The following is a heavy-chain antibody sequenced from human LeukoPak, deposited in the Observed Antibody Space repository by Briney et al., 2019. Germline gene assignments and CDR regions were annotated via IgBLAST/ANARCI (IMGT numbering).Heavy chain of an antibody. D-gene: IGHD4-17*01. CDR1: GFTFSSYS. Sequence: GGSLRLSCAAPGFTFSSYSMNWVRQAPGKGLEGGSSISSSSSYIYYADSVEGRFTISRDNAKNSLYLQMNSLRAEDTAVYYCARDQDGDYPNYFDYWGQGTLVTVSS. CDR3: ARDQDGDYPNYFDY. J-gene: IGHJ4*02. CDR2: ISSSSSYI. V-gene: IGHV3-21*01.